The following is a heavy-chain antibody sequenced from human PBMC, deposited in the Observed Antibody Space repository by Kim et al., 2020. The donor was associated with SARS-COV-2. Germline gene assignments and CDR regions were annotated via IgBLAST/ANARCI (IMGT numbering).Heavy chain of an antibody. V-gene: IGHV4-39*07. J-gene: IGHJ1*01. Sequence: SETLSLTCTVSGFSISSRSYYWGWVRQPPGKELEWIGTIYYSGNTYYNPSLKSRVTISVDTSKNQFSLKLSSVTAADTAVYYCARTFREYSYGLFLFWGQGTLVTVSS. CDR2: IYYSGNT. CDR3: ARTFREYSYGLFLF. CDR1: GFSISSRSYY. D-gene: IGHD5-18*01.